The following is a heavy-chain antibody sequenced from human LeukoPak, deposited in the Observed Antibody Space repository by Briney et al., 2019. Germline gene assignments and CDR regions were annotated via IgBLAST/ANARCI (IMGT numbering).Heavy chain of an antibody. J-gene: IGHJ4*02. CDR1: GYTYTSYD. V-gene: IGHV1-18*01. Sequence: ASVKVSCKASGYTYTSYDIIWVRQAPGQRLEWMGWICAYNGNTNYAQKLQGRVTMTTDTSTSTVYMELRSLRSDDTAVYYCARLHRSSVAGTGYFDYWGQGTLVTVSS. CDR3: ARLHRSSVAGTGYFDY. D-gene: IGHD6-19*01. CDR2: ICAYNGNT.